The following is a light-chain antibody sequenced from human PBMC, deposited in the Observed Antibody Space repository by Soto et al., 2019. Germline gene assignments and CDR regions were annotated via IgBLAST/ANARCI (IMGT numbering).Light chain of an antibody. Sequence: DIQMTQSPSSLSASVRDRFSIACLASQSISSWLAWYQQKPGKAPKLLIYDASSLESGVPSRFSGSGSGTEFTLTISSLQPDDFATYYCQQYNSYSGTFGQGTKVDIK. V-gene: IGKV1-5*01. CDR1: QSISSW. CDR2: DAS. CDR3: QQYNSYSGT. J-gene: IGKJ1*01.